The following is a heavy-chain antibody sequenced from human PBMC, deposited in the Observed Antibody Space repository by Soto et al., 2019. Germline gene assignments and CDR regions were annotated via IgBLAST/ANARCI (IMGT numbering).Heavy chain of an antibody. CDR1: GFTFSSYS. Sequence: LRLSCAASGFTFSSYSMNWVRQAPGKGLEWVSSISSSSSYIYYADSVKGRFTISRDNAKNSLYLQMNSLRAGDTAVYYCARNYYDSSGNFDYWGQGTLVTVSS. CDR3: ARNYYDSSGNFDY. V-gene: IGHV3-21*01. CDR2: ISSSSSYI. J-gene: IGHJ4*02. D-gene: IGHD3-22*01.